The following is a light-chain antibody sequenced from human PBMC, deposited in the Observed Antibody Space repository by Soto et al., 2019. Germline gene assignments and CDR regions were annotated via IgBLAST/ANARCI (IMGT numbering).Light chain of an antibody. V-gene: IGLV2-14*01. J-gene: IGLJ1*01. CDR3: SSKSPDF. CDR1: SSGIRDYNY. CDR2: EVS. Sequence: ALTQPASVSGSPGQSITISCTGTSSGIRDYNYVSWYQQLPGNAPKLIMYEVSNRPSGISNRFSGSKSGNTASLTISGLQAEDEADYYCSSKSPDFFGTGTKVTVL.